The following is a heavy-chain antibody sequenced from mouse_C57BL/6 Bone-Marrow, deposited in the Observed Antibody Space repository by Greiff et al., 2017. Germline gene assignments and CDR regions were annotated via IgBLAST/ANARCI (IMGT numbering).Heavy chain of an antibody. CDR1: GYAFTNYL. Sequence: QVQLQQSGAELVRPGTSVKVSCKASGYAFTNYLIEWVKQRPGQGLEWIGVINPGSGGTNYNEKFKGKATLTADKSSSTAYMQLSSLTSEDSAVYFCARGLYYGSSHWYFDVGGTGTTVTVSS. CDR2: INPGSGGT. D-gene: IGHD1-1*01. CDR3: ARGLYYGSSHWYFDV. J-gene: IGHJ1*03. V-gene: IGHV1-54*01.